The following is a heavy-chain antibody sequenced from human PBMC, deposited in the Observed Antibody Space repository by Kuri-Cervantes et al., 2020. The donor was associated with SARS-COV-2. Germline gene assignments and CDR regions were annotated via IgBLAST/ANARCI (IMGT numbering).Heavy chain of an antibody. J-gene: IGHJ4*02. Sequence: GGSLRLSCAASGFTFSSYGMHWVRQAPGKGLEWVAVIWYDGSNKYYADSVKGRFTISRDNAKNSLYLQMDSLRAEDTALYYCTTVAGRGPNRWVWDYWGRGSLVTVSS. V-gene: IGHV3-33*03. CDR2: IWYDGSNK. D-gene: IGHD3-16*01. CDR3: TTVAGRGPNRWVWDY. CDR1: GFTFSSYG.